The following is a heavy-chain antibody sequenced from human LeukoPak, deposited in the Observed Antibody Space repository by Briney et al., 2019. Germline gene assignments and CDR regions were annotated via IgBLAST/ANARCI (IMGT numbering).Heavy chain of an antibody. J-gene: IGHJ4*02. Sequence: PGGSLRLSCAASGFSFSNYGMHWVRQAPGKGLEWVAVIWDDGSYKYYADSVEGRFTISRDNSKNTLYLQITSLRAEDTAVYYCAKPTSGSGSFLIDYWGQGTLVTVSS. D-gene: IGHD1-26*01. CDR2: IWDDGSYK. CDR1: GFSFSNYG. CDR3: AKPTSGSGSFLIDY. V-gene: IGHV3-33*06.